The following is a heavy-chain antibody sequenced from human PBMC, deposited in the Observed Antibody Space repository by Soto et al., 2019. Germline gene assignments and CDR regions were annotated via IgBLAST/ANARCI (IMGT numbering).Heavy chain of an antibody. J-gene: IGHJ4*02. D-gene: IGHD6-19*01. Sequence: ASVKVSCKASGYTFTSYAMHWVRQAPGQRLEWMGWINAGNGNTKYSQKFQGRVTITRDTSASTAYMELSSLRSEDTAVCYCARFVGDSSGWPLFDYWGQGTLVTGSS. CDR1: GYTFTSYA. CDR2: INAGNGNT. V-gene: IGHV1-3*01. CDR3: ARFVGDSSGWPLFDY.